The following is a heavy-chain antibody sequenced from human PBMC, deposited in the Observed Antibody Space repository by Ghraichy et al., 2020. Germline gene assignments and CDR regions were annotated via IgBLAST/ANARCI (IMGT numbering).Heavy chain of an antibody. CDR3: ARGRKSSQQLVPLPFDY. V-gene: IGHV4-34*01. CDR2: IKHWGST. CDR1: GGSFTSYY. Sequence: SETLSLTCAVYGGSFTSYYWGWIRQPPGKGLEWIGEIKHWGSTTYNPSLKSRVTLSLDRSKDQFSLKLSSVTAADKAVFYCARGRKSSQQLVPLPFDYWGQGTLLTVSS. J-gene: IGHJ4*02. D-gene: IGHD6-13*01.